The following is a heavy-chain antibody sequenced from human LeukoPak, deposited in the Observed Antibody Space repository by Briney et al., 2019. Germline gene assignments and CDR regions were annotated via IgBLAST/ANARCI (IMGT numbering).Heavy chain of an antibody. J-gene: IGHJ4*02. D-gene: IGHD3-16*01. CDR2: INPDSGFT. Sequence: GASVKVSCKASGYKFTDDYMHWVRQAPGQGLEFMGWINPDSGFTNYAKKFKGRVTMTRDTSISSAYLEVRSLTSDDTAVYYCAPTAEAYTSWWKVWGQGTLVTVPS. CDR3: APTAEAYTSWWKV. V-gene: IGHV1-2*02. CDR1: GYKFTDDY.